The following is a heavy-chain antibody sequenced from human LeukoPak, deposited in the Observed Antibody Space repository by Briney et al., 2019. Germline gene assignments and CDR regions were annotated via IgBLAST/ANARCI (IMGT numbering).Heavy chain of an antibody. V-gene: IGHV3-23*01. D-gene: IGHD2-21*01. CDR1: GFTFTSYP. J-gene: IGHJ5*01. Sequence: GGSLRLSCAVSGFTFTSYPMNWVRQAPGKGLEWVATIASDGFMAYYADSLKGRFVISRDNSQQTIYLQMNSLRADDTAVYYCAKDLFLIFGDTRGHGTLVTVSS. CDR3: AKDLFLIFGDT. CDR2: IASDGFMA.